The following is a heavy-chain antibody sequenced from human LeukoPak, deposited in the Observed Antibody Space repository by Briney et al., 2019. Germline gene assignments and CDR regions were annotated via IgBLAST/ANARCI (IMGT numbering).Heavy chain of an antibody. CDR1: GGSISSYY. CDR3: ARTRDGYNFAFDY. D-gene: IGHD5-24*01. V-gene: IGHV4-4*09. J-gene: IGHJ4*02. CDR2: IYTSGST. Sequence: SETLSLTCTVSGGSISSYYWSWIRQPPGKGLEWIGYIYTSGSTNYNPSLKSRVTISVDTSNNQFSLKLSSVTAADTAVYYCARTRDGYNFAFDYWGQGTLVTVSS.